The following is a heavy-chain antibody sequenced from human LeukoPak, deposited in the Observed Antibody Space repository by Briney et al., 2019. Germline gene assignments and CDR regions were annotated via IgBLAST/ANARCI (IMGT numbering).Heavy chain of an antibody. CDR3: ARGPYDSGPN. J-gene: IGHJ3*01. V-gene: IGHV4-34*01. D-gene: IGHD3-22*01. CDR2: INHSGST. CDR1: GGSLSGYY. Sequence: SETLSLTCAVYGGSLSGYYWSWIRQPPGKGLEWIGEINHSGSTNYNPSLKSRVTISVDTSKNQFSLKLSSVTAADTAVYYCARGPYDSGPNWGQGTMVTVSS.